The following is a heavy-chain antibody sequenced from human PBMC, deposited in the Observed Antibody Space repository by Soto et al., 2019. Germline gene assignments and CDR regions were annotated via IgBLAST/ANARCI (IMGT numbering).Heavy chain of an antibody. CDR1: GFTFSSYG. D-gene: IGHD3-22*01. V-gene: IGHV3-21*01. Sequence: EVQLVESGGGLVKPGGSLRLSCAASGFTFSSYGMNWVRQAPGKGLEWVSSISSSSSYIYYADSVKGRFTISRDNAKNSLYLQMNSLRAEDTAVYYCARDWLVVVITSGMDVWGQGTTVTVSS. J-gene: IGHJ6*02. CDR3: ARDWLVVVITSGMDV. CDR2: ISSSSSYI.